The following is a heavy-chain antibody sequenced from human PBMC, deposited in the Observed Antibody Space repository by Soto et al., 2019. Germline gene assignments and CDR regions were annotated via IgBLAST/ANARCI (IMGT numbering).Heavy chain of an antibody. CDR1: GFTFDDYT. Sequence: PGGSLRLSCAASGFTFDDYTMHWVRQAPGKGLEWVSLISWDGGSTYYADSVKGRFTISRDNSKNSLYLQMNSLRTEDTALYYCAKDIGGYSGYDSVYWGQGTLVTVSS. J-gene: IGHJ4*02. CDR2: ISWDGGST. CDR3: AKDIGGYSGYDSVY. D-gene: IGHD5-12*01. V-gene: IGHV3-43*01.